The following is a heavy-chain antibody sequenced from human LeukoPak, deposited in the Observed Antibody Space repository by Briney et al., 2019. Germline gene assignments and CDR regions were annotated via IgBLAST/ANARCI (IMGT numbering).Heavy chain of an antibody. CDR2: IYQSGST. D-gene: IGHD3-3*01. CDR3: ARVVVFGVVSSDYYYYYMDV. CDR1: GGSISNYY. J-gene: IGHJ6*03. Sequence: SETLSLTCTVFGGSISNYYWSWIRQPPGKGLEWIGYIYQSGSTNYNPSLKSRVTMSVDTSKNQFSLRLSSVTAADTAVYYCARVVVFGVVSSDYYYYYMDVWGKGTTVTVSS. V-gene: IGHV4-59*12.